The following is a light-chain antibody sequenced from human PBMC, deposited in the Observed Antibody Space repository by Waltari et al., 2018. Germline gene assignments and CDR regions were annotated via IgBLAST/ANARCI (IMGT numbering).Light chain of an antibody. Sequence: QSALTQPASVSGSPGQSITISCTGTSIDIGRYYYVSWYQHHPGKAPKLMIFDVNERPSGVSNRFSGSKSGNAASLTISGLQAEDEAHYYCSSYTTTSTYVFGTGTKVTVL. V-gene: IGLV2-14*03. CDR1: SIDIGRYYY. J-gene: IGLJ1*01. CDR3: SSYTTTSTYV. CDR2: DVN.